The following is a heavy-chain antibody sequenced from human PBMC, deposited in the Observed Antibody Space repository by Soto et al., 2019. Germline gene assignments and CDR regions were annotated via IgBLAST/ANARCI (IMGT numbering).Heavy chain of an antibody. CDR3: ASSPRRAGSSWQKRRAYYYYGMDV. CDR2: INHSGST. V-gene: IGHV4-34*01. J-gene: IGHJ6*02. CDR1: GGSFSGYY. D-gene: IGHD6-13*01. Sequence: QVQLQQWGAGLLKPSETLSLTCAVYGGSFSGYYWSWIRQPPGKGLEWIGEINHSGSTNYNPSLKSRVTISVDTSKNQFSLKLSSVTAADKAVYYCASSPRRAGSSWQKRRAYYYYGMDVWGQGTTVTVSS.